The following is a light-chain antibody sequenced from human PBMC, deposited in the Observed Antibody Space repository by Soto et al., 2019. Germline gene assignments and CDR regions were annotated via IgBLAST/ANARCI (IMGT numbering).Light chain of an antibody. CDR1: QSVSNN. Sequence: EIVLTQSPATLSVSPGEKATLSCGASQSVSNNLAWYHQKPGQAPRPLIYGASTRATGVPARFSGSGSGTEFPLTISSLQSEDSAIYYCQQYSSWPFTFGPGTKVAIE. J-gene: IGKJ3*01. CDR2: GAS. V-gene: IGKV3-15*01. CDR3: QQYSSWPFT.